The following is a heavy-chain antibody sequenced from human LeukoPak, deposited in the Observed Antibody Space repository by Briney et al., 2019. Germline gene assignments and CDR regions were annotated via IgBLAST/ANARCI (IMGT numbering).Heavy chain of an antibody. V-gene: IGHV4-59*08. Sequence: SETLSLTCTVSGASISSYYWSWIRQPPGKGLEWIGYIYYSGSTNYNPSLKSRVTISVDTSKNQFSLKLSSVTAADTAVYYCATLLVAGTFGWFDPWGQGTLVTASS. CDR1: GASISSYY. CDR3: ATLLVAGTFGWFDP. J-gene: IGHJ5*02. CDR2: IYYSGST. D-gene: IGHD6-19*01.